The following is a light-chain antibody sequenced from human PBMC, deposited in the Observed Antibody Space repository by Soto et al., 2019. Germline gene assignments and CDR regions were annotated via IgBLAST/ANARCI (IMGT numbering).Light chain of an antibody. V-gene: IGKV3-20*01. CDR2: SAS. CDR1: QSVSTSY. J-gene: IGKJ2*01. Sequence: EIVLTQSPGTLSLSPGERATLSCRASQSVSTSYLAWYQQKPGQAPRLLSYSASSRATGIPDRFSGSGSGTDFTLTISRLEPEDFAVYYCQLYDNSLYTFGQGTGLEIK. CDR3: QLYDNSLYT.